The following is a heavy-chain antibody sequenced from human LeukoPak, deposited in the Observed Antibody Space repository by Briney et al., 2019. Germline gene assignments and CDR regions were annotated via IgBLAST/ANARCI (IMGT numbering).Heavy chain of an antibody. Sequence: PGGSLRLSCAASGFTFSSYAMSWVRQAPGKGLEWVSAISGSGGSTYYADSVKGRFTISRDNSKNTLYLQMISLRAEDTAVYYCAKATRPFTIFGVVIGDYWGQGTLVTVSS. D-gene: IGHD3-3*01. CDR3: AKATRPFTIFGVVIGDY. CDR1: GFTFSSYA. V-gene: IGHV3-23*01. J-gene: IGHJ4*02. CDR2: ISGSGGST.